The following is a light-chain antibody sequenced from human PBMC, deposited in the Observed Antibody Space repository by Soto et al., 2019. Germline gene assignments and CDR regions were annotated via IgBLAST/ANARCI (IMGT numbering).Light chain of an antibody. J-gene: IGLJ1*01. CDR2: GNS. CDR1: SSNIGAGYD. CDR3: QSYDSSLSVFYV. V-gene: IGLV1-40*01. Sequence: QSLLTQPPSVSGAPGQRVTISCTGGSSNIGAGYDVHWYQQLPGTAPKLLIYGNSNRPSGVPDRFSGSKSGTSASLAITGLQAEDEADYYCQSYDSSLSVFYVFGTGTKVPVL.